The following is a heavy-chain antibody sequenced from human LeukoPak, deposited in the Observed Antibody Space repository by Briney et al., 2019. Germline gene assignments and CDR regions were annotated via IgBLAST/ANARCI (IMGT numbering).Heavy chain of an antibody. J-gene: IGHJ4*02. CDR2: INSDGSST. V-gene: IGHV3-74*01. Sequence: GGSLRLSCAASGFTFSSYWMHWVRQAPGRGLVWVSRINSDGSSTSYADSVKGRFTISRDNAKNTLYLQMNSLRAEDTAVYYCARAGYYYDSSGYYILPPDYWGQGTLVTVSS. CDR3: ARAGYYYDSSGYYILPPDY. D-gene: IGHD3-22*01. CDR1: GFTFSSYW.